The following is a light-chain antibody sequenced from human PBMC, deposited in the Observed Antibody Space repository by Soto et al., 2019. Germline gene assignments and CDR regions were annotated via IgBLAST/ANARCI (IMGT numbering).Light chain of an antibody. CDR2: DVS. CDR3: CSYAGSYINYV. V-gene: IGLV2-11*01. J-gene: IGLJ1*01. Sequence: LTQPRSVSGSPGQSVTISCAGTSSDVGTYNYVSWYQQHPGKAPKLVISDVSRRPSGVPDRFSGSKSGNTASLTISGLQAEDEADYYCCSYAGSYINYVFGTGTKVTVL. CDR1: SSDVGTYNY.